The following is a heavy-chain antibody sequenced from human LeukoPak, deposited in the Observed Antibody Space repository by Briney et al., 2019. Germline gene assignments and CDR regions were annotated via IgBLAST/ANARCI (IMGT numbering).Heavy chain of an antibody. CDR2: ISYSGST. CDR3: ARGKYYFDY. V-gene: IGHV4-59*01. CDR1: GGSISSYY. J-gene: IGHJ4*02. Sequence: LETLSLTCTVSGGSISSYYWSWIRQPPGKGLEWIGYISYSGSTNYNPSLKSRVTISIDTSKNQFSLKLSSVTAADTAVYYCARGKYYFDYWGQGTLVTVSS.